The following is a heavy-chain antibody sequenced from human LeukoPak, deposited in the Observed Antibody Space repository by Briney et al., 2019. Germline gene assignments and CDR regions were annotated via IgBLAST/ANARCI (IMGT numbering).Heavy chain of an antibody. CDR3: AKEGSYRDRAAFDY. CDR1: GFTFSNAW. V-gene: IGHV3-23*01. CDR2: ISGSGGST. D-gene: IGHD1-26*01. Sequence: TGGSLRLSCAASGFTFSNAWMSWVRQAPGKGLEWVSAISGSGGSTYYADSVKGRFTISRDNSKNTLYLQMNSLRAEDTAVYYCAKEGSYRDRAAFDYWGQGTLVTVSS. J-gene: IGHJ4*02.